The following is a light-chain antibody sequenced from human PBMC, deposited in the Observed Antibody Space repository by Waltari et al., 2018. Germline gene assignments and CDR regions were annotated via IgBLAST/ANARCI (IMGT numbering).Light chain of an antibody. CDR2: KAS. Sequence: DIQITQSPSTLSASVGDRVAITCRATESIDTWLAWYQQKPGKAPKLLIYKASSLESGVPSRFSGSGSGTEFTLTISSLQPDDFATYYCQQYNRYSLVTFGQGTKLE. CDR1: ESIDTW. J-gene: IGKJ2*01. CDR3: QQYNRYSLVT. V-gene: IGKV1-5*03.